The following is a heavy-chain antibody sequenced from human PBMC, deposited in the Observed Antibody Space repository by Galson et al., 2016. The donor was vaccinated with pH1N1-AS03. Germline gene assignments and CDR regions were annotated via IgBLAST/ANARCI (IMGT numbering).Heavy chain of an antibody. CDR1: GYTFISYW. D-gene: IGHD2-8*02. CDR2: IDPTDSYT. CDR3: ARRVYVTGGPTGDWFDP. V-gene: IGHV5-10-1*01. J-gene: IGHJ5*02. Sequence: QSGAEVKKPGESLRISCKGSGYTFISYWINWVRQVPGKGLEWMGRIDPTDSYTNYSPSFRGHVTISVDESISTAYLQWNSLKASDTAIYFCARRVYVTGGPTGDWFDPWGQGTPVTVSS.